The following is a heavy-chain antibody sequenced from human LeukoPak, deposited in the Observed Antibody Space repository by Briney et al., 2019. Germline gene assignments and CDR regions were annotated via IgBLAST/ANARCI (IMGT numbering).Heavy chain of an antibody. CDR3: ARVHHSSSWGTDDC. D-gene: IGHD6-13*01. CDR2: IKEDGSEK. J-gene: IGHJ4*02. Sequence: GGSLRLSCGASGFTFDDYWMSWVRQAPGKGLEWVANIKEDGSEKYYVDSVRGRFTISRDNAKNSLYLHMNSLRAEDTAVYYCARVHHSSSWGTDDCWGQGTLVTVSS. CDR1: GFTFDDYW. V-gene: IGHV3-7*01.